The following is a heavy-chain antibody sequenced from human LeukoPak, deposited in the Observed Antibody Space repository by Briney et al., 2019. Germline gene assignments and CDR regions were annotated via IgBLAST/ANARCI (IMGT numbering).Heavy chain of an antibody. CDR3: ARGERAYCSSTSCYFEFVTGVVWFDP. CDR1: GGSISSGGYY. CDR2: IYYSGST. J-gene: IGHJ5*02. Sequence: SQTLSLTCTVSGGSISSGGYYWSWIRQHLGKGLEWIGYIYYSGSTYYNPSLKSRVTISVDTSKNQFSLKLSSVTAADTAVYYCARGERAYCSSTSCYFEFVTGVVWFDPWGQGTLVTVSS. D-gene: IGHD2-2*01. V-gene: IGHV4-31*03.